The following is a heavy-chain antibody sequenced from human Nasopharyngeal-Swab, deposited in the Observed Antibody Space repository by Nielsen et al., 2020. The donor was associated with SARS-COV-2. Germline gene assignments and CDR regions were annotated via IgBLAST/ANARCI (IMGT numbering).Heavy chain of an antibody. Sequence: WIRQPPGKGLEWIGYIYYSGSTNYNPSLKSRVTISVDTSKNQFSLKMRSVTAADTATYYCARDGVLSPIDYWGQGTLVTVSS. J-gene: IGHJ4*02. V-gene: IGHV4-59*12. D-gene: IGHD3-3*01. CDR3: ARDGVLSPIDY. CDR2: IYYSGST.